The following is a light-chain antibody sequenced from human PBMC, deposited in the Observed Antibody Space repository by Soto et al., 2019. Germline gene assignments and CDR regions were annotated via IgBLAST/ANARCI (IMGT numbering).Light chain of an antibody. J-gene: IGLJ2*01. CDR1: SIDVGSDNL. CDR3: CSYAGSSTVV. CDR2: EVS. V-gene: IGLV2-23*02. Sequence: QSALTQPASVSGSPGQSITISCTGTSIDVGSDNLVSWYQQHPGKAPKLMIYEVSKRPSGVSNRFSGSKSGNTASLTISGLQAEDEADYYCCSYAGSSTVVFGGGTKLTVL.